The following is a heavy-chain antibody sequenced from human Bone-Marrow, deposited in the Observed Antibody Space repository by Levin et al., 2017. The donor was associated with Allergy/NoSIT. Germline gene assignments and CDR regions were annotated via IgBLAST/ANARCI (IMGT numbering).Heavy chain of an antibody. CDR2: INQDGTEK. CDR3: TRGDNDYGDYDRGRNYYFDF. CDR1: GFTFSDYW. D-gene: IGHD4-17*01. V-gene: IGHV3-7*01. J-gene: IGHJ4*02. Sequence: GESLKISCAASGFTFSDYWMTWVRAAPGKGLEWVANINQDGTEKYYVDSGKGRFTISRDHAKKSLYLQLKSLRAEDTAVADCTRGDNDYGDYDRGRNYYFDFWGLGTLVTVSS.